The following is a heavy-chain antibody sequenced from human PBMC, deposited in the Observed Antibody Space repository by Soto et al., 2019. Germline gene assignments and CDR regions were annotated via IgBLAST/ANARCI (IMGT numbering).Heavy chain of an antibody. CDR2: IYHSGNT. CDR3: ARGPFPDFWTGREY. D-gene: IGHD3-3*01. Sequence: SSETLSLTCALSVGSISSGGVSCSWIRQPPGKGLEWIGYIYHSGNTYYNPSLHGRVTISVDRSENQFSLTLDSVTAADTAVYYCARGPFPDFWTGREYWGQGTLVTVXS. V-gene: IGHV4-30-2*01. CDR1: VGSISSGGVS. J-gene: IGHJ4*02.